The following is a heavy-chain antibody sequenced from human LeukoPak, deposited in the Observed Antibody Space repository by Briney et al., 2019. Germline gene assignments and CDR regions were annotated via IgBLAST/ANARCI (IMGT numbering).Heavy chain of an antibody. V-gene: IGHV3-7*03. J-gene: IGHJ5*02. D-gene: IGHD6-13*01. CDR3: ARGGYSNEQDWFDP. CDR1: GFTFSSYW. Sequence: GGSLRLSCAASGFTFSSYWMSWVRQAPGKGLEWVANIKQDGSEKYYVDSVKGRFTISRDNAKNSLYLQMNSLRAEDTAVYYCARGGYSNEQDWFDPWGQGTLVTVSS. CDR2: IKQDGSEK.